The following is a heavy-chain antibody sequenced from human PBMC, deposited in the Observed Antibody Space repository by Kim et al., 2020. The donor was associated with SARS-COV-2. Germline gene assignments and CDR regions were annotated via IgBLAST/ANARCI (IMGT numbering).Heavy chain of an antibody. Sequence: SETLSLTCTVSGGSISSYYWSWIRQPPGKGLEWIGYVYSGGSTNYNPSLKSRVTISVDTSKNQFSLKLRSVTAADTAVYYCARARLFNQWLIDHWGQGTL. CDR3: ARARLFNQWLIDH. D-gene: IGHD6-19*01. CDR1: GGSISSYY. V-gene: IGHV4-59*01. J-gene: IGHJ4*02. CDR2: VYSGGST.